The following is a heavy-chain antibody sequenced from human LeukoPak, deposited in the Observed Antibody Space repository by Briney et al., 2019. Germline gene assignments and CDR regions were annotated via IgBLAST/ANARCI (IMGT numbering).Heavy chain of an antibody. V-gene: IGHV4-59*08. J-gene: IGHJ4*02. Sequence: SETLSLTCTVSGGSISSYYWSWIRQPPVKGLEWIGYIYYSGSTNYNPSLKSRVTISVDTSKNQFSLKLSSVTAADTAVYYCARHALEDVEQWDYWGQGTLVTVSS. D-gene: IGHD6-19*01. CDR3: ARHALEDVEQWDY. CDR2: IYYSGST. CDR1: GGSISSYY.